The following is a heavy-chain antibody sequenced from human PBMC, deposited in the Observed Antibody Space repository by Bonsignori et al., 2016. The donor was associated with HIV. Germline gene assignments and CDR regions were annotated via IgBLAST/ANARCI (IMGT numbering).Heavy chain of an antibody. CDR1: GGSMRRSVSY. D-gene: IGHD3/OR15-3a*01. J-gene: IGHJ2*01. V-gene: IGHV4-39*01. CDR2: VSYSGRT. Sequence: QKQLQESGPGLVKPSETLSLTCSVSGGSMRRSVSYWDWIRQPPGKGLEWLGSVSYSGRTYYNPSVSSRVTISVDTSNNQFSLKITSVTAADTSVYFCAARHWTSWYFDLWGRGTLVTVSS. CDR3: AARHWTSWYFDL.